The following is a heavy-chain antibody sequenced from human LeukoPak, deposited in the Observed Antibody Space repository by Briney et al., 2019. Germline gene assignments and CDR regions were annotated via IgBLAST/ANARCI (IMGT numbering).Heavy chain of an antibody. CDR3: ARGAAAFQH. CDR1: GFTFSSYA. V-gene: IGHV3-23*01. D-gene: IGHD6-13*01. CDR2: INAIGDDT. Sequence: GGSLRLSCAASGFTFSSYAMNWVRQAPGKGLEWVSTINAIGDDTHYADSVKGRFAISRDNSKNTLYLQMDSLRAEDTAVYYCARGAAAFQHWGQGTLVTVSS. J-gene: IGHJ1*01.